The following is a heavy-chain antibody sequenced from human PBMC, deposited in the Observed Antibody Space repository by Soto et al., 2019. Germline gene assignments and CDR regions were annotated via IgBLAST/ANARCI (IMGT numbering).Heavy chain of an antibody. CDR3: ARGPYYIVVVNAIGSAAFDI. CDR1: GYTFTSYD. J-gene: IGHJ3*02. CDR2: MNPNSGNT. D-gene: IGHD2-21*01. V-gene: IGHV1-8*01. Sequence: XSGKVSWNASGYTFTSYDSNLVRQATGQGLEWMGWMNPNSGNTGYAQKFQGRVTMTRNTSISTAYMELSSLRSEDTAVYYCARGPYYIVVVNAIGSAAFDIWGQGTMVTVSS.